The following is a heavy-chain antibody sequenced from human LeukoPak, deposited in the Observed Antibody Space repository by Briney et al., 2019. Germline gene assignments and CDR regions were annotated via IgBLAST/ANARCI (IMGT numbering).Heavy chain of an antibody. D-gene: IGHD3-10*01. CDR3: ARWSYYFDY. Sequence: SETLSLTCAVYGGSFSDYYWSWIRQPPGKGLEWIGEINHSGSTNYNPSLKSRVTISVDTSKNQFSLKLSSVTAADTAVYYCARWSYYFDYWGQGTLVTVSS. J-gene: IGHJ4*02. V-gene: IGHV4-34*01. CDR1: GGSFSDYY. CDR2: INHSGST.